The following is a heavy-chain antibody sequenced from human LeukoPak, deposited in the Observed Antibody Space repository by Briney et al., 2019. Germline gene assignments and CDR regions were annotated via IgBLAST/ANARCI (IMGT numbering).Heavy chain of an antibody. V-gene: IGHV4-31*03. D-gene: IGHD5-12*01. CDR1: GGSISSGGYY. Sequence: SQTLSLTCTVSGGSISSGGYYWSRIRQHPGKGLEWIGYIYYSGSTYYNPSLKSRVTISVDTSKSQFSLKLSSVTAADTAVYYCARENLRGYSGYDSHFDYWGQGTLVTVSS. CDR3: ARENLRGYSGYDSHFDY. CDR2: IYYSGST. J-gene: IGHJ4*02.